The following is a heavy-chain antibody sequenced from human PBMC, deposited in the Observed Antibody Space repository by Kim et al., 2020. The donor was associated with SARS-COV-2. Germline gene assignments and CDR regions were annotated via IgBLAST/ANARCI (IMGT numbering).Heavy chain of an antibody. V-gene: IGHV3-21*04. Sequence: GGSLRLSCAASGFIFSSYSMNWVRQAPGKGLEWVSSISSSSSYIYYADSVKGRFTISRDNAKNSLYLQMNSLRAEDTAVYYCARDRTGYSYGYVPSLFDYWGQGTLVTVSS. CDR2: ISSSSSYI. CDR1: GFIFSSYS. CDR3: ARDRTGYSYGYVPSLFDY. J-gene: IGHJ4*02. D-gene: IGHD5-18*01.